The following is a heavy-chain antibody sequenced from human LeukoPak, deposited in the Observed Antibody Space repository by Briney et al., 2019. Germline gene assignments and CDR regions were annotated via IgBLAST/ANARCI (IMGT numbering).Heavy chain of an antibody. J-gene: IGHJ4*02. CDR3: ASEFRSEGF. Sequence: GGSLRLSCAASGFTFIHYSMNWVRQAPGKGLEWGSSIDRHSSSKNYADSVKGRVVISRDNAKNLLYLEMNSLRAEDTAVYSCASEFRSEGFWGQGTLVTVSS. CDR1: GFTFIHYS. CDR2: IDRHSSSK. V-gene: IGHV3-21*06.